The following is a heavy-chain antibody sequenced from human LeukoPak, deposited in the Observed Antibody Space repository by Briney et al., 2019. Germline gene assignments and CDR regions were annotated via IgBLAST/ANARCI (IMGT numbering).Heavy chain of an antibody. CDR1: GYTFTRYA. CDR3: ARGGFDSRWASDI. J-gene: IGHJ3*02. D-gene: IGHD3-9*01. V-gene: IGHV7-4-1*02. CDR2: INTNTRNP. Sequence: ASVKVSCKASGYTFTRYAMNWVRQAPGQGLEWMGWINTNTRNPTYAQGFTGRFVFSLDTSVSTAYLQINSLKAEDTAVYYCARGGFDSRWASDIWGQGTVVTVSS.